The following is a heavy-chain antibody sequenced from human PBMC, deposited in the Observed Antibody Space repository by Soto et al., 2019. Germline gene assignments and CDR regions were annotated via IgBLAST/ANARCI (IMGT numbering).Heavy chain of an antibody. CDR2: ISSSSSTI. CDR3: VRDLWFGELLNPLYYYGMDV. J-gene: IGHJ6*02. D-gene: IGHD3-10*01. V-gene: IGHV3-48*02. CDR1: GFTFSSYS. Sequence: GGSLRLSCAASGFTFSSYSMNWVRQAPGKGLEWVSYISSSSSTIYYADSVKGRFTISRDNAKNSLYLQMNSLRDEDTAVYYCVRDLWFGELLNPLYYYGMDVWGQGTTVTVSS.